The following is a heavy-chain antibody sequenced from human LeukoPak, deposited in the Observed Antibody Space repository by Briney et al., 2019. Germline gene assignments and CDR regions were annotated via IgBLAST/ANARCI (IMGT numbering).Heavy chain of an antibody. D-gene: IGHD4-17*01. J-gene: IGHJ4*02. CDR3: AKDHGGGTTKASLVAFDY. CDR1: GFGFSSYW. CDR2: ISTDGSTT. V-gene: IGHV3-74*01. Sequence: GGSLRLSCAASGFGFSSYWMHWVRQVPGKGPLWVSHISTDGSTTNYADSVKGRFTTSRDNADNTLYLQMNSLRAEDTAVYYCAKDHGGGTTKASLVAFDYWGQGTLVTVSS.